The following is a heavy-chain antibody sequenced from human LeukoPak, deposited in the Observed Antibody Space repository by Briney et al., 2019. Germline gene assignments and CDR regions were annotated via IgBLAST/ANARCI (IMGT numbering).Heavy chain of an antibody. Sequence: SGPTLVKPTQTLTLTCTFSGFSTSTSGVGVGWILQPPGQALDRLALDYWGHDNRYSPSLKSSLPLTKDTSKDQVVLTMSNMDPVETATYFCAHRRWVWFGSPTDFDYWGQGTLVTVSS. CDR3: AHRRWVWFGSPTDFDY. CDR1: GFSTSTSGVG. D-gene: IGHD3-10*01. V-gene: IGHV2-5*02. J-gene: IGHJ4*02. CDR2: DYWGHDN.